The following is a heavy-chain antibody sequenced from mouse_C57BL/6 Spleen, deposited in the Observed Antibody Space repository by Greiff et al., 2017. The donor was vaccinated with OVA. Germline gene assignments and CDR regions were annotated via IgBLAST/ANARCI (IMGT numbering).Heavy chain of an antibody. CDR1: GYTFTDYE. J-gene: IGHJ2*01. D-gene: IGHD4-1*01. Sequence: QVQLQHSGAELVRPGASVTLSCKASGYTFTDYEMHWVKQTPVHGLEWIGAIDPETGGTAYNQKFKGKAILTADKSSSTAYMELRSLTSEDSAVYYCTRRLGQDFDYWGQGTTLTVSS. V-gene: IGHV1-15*01. CDR2: IDPETGGT. CDR3: TRRLGQDFDY.